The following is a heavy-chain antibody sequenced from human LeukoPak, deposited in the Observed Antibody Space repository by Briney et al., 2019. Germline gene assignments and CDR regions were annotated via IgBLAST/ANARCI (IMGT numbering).Heavy chain of an antibody. V-gene: IGHV1-18*01. D-gene: IGHD6-19*01. Sequence: ASVNVSCTASGYTFTSYGISWVRQAPGQGLEWMGWVSAYNGNTNYAQKLQGRVTMTTDTSTSTAYMELRSLRSDDTAVYYCARGYSSGWYYYGMDVWGQGTTVTVSS. CDR1: GYTFTSYG. CDR2: VSAYNGNT. CDR3: ARGYSSGWYYYGMDV. J-gene: IGHJ6*02.